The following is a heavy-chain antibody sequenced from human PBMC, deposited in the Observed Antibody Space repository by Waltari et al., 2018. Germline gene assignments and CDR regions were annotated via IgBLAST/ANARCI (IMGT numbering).Heavy chain of an antibody. Sequence: EVQLVESGGDLVRPGGSLRLSCEASGFNFSSYWMSWVRQAPGKGLALVAYRRQDVGEERYLASVRGRFIISRDNAKNSVFLQMDSLRAEDTALYYCAKDNWGLPGGIDGFDVWGQGTMVTVSS. CDR3: AKDNWGLPGGIDGFDV. J-gene: IGHJ3*01. V-gene: IGHV3-7*01. D-gene: IGHD7-27*01. CDR2: RRQDVGEE. CDR1: GFNFSSYW.